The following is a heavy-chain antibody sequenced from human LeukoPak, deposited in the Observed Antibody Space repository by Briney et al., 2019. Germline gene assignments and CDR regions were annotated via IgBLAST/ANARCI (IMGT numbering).Heavy chain of an antibody. V-gene: IGHV3-33*01. CDR3: ARDFEIFDY. Sequence: HPGRSLRLSCAASGFTFSSHGMHWARQAPGKGLEWVSVIWYDGSNKYYADSVKGRFTISRDNSKNTLYLQMNSLRAEDTAVYYCARDFEIFDYWGQGTLVTVSS. CDR2: IWYDGSNK. CDR1: GFTFSSHG. J-gene: IGHJ4*02.